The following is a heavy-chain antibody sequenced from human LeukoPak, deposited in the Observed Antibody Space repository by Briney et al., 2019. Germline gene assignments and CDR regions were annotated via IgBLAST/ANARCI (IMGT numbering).Heavy chain of an antibody. V-gene: IGHV3-48*03. J-gene: IGHJ4*02. CDR2: VDTSGTII. Sequence: GGSLRLSCVASGFIFSNYDMNWVRQAPGKGLECVSHVDTSGTIIYYADSVKGRFTISRDNARNSIHLQMSNLRAEDTAVYYCTRVSRDGYSYGFYEYWGQGTPVTVSS. CDR1: GFIFSNYD. CDR3: TRVSRDGYSYGFYEY. D-gene: IGHD5-18*01.